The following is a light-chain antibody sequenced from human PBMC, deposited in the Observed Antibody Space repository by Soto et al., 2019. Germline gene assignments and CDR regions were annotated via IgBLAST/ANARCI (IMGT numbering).Light chain of an antibody. Sequence: QSVLTQPPSVSGAPGQRVTISCTGSSSNIGAGYDVHWYQQLPGTAPKLLIYGNSNRPSGVPDRFSGSKSGTSASLAITGLQAEDEADYYCQSYDSSLSGSRYVVFGGGTQLTVL. CDR3: QSYDSSLSGSRYVV. V-gene: IGLV1-40*01. J-gene: IGLJ2*01. CDR1: SSNIGAGYD. CDR2: GNS.